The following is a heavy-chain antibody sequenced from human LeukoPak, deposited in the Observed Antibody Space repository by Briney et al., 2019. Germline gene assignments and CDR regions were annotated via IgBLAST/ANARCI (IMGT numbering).Heavy chain of an antibody. D-gene: IGHD1-7*01. CDR1: GGSFSSYY. V-gene: IGHV4-34*01. CDR2: INHSGST. J-gene: IGHJ4*02. Sequence: TSETLSLTCAVYGGSFSSYYWTWIRQPPGKGLEWIGEINHSGSTNYNPSLKSRVTMSVDTSKTQFSLKLSVTAADTAVYYCARGNYVENYFDYGAQETRVTVPS. CDR3: ARGNYVENYFDY.